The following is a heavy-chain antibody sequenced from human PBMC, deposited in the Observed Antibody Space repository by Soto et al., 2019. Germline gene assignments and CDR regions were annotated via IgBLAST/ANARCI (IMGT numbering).Heavy chain of an antibody. J-gene: IGHJ3*02. D-gene: IGHD3-3*01. CDR2: INSDGSST. Sequence: PGGSLRLSCAASGFTFSSYWMHWVRQAPGKGLVWVSRINSDGSSTSYADSVKGRFTISRDNAKNTLYLQMNSLRAEDTAVYYCARAWPSYDFWSGYGNDAFDIWGQGTMVTVSS. CDR3: ARAWPSYDFWSGYGNDAFDI. CDR1: GFTFSSYW. V-gene: IGHV3-74*01.